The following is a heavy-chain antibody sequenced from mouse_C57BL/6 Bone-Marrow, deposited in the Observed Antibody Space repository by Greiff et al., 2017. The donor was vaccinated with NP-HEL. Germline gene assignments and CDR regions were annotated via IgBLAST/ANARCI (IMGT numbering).Heavy chain of an antibody. CDR3: ARDDGYDWYFDV. J-gene: IGHJ1*03. V-gene: IGHV5-4*01. CDR2: ISDGGSYT. Sequence: DVQLVESGGGLVKPGGSLKLSCAASGFTFSSYAMSWVRQTPEKRLEWVATISDGGSYTYYPDNVKGRFTISRDNAKNNLYLQMSHLKSEDTAMYYCARDDGYDWYFDVWGTGTTVTVSS. CDR1: GFTFSSYA. D-gene: IGHD2-3*01.